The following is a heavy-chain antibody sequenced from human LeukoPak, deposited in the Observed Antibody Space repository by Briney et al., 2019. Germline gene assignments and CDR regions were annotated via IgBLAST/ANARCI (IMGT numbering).Heavy chain of an antibody. CDR1: GGSFSGYY. Sequence: KLSETLSLTCAVYGGSFSGYYWSWIRQPPGKGLEWIGEINHSGSTNYNPSLKSRVTISVDTSKNQFSLKLSSVTAADTAVYYCARGQRARFGYWGQGTLVTVSS. V-gene: IGHV4-34*01. CDR2: INHSGST. J-gene: IGHJ4*02. CDR3: ARGQRARFGY. D-gene: IGHD6-25*01.